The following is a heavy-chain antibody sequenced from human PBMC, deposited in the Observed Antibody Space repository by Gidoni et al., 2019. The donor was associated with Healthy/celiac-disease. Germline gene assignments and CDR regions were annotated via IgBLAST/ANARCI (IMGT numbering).Heavy chain of an antibody. D-gene: IGHD3-16*01. Sequence: EVPLVESGGGLVQPGRSLRLSCSAYGFTLADYSMHWVRQAPGKGLELVSGISWNSGSIGYADSVKGRFTISRDNAKNSLYLKMNSLRAEDTALYYCAKLSVFRDDYIWGSQGAFDIWGQGTMVTVSS. V-gene: IGHV3-9*01. CDR2: ISWNSGSI. J-gene: IGHJ3*02. CDR3: AKLSVFRDDYIWGSQGAFDI. CDR1: GFTLADYS.